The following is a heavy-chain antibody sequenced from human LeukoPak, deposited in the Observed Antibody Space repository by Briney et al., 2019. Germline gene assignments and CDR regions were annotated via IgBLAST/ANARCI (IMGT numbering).Heavy chain of an antibody. J-gene: IGHJ4*02. V-gene: IGHV1-69*05. Sequence: ASVKVSCKASGGTFSSYAISWVRQAPGQGLDWMGGFIPIFGTSTYAQKFQGRVTITMDESTSTAYMELSSLRSEDTAMYYCGRADRYCTTTNCYYYFDYWGQGTLVTVSS. CDR2: FIPIFGTS. CDR1: GGTFSSYA. D-gene: IGHD2-2*01. CDR3: GRADRYCTTTNCYYYFDY.